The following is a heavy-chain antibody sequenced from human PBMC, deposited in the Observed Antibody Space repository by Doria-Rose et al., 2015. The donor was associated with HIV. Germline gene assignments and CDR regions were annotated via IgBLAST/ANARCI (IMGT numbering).Heavy chain of an antibody. J-gene: IGHJ4*02. Sequence: EVQLLESGGGLVQPGGSLRLSCAPSAFTFSSFAMSWVRQAPGEGLEWVSSISGSGDNAHYADSVKGRFTISRNNSKDTLYLQMNSLRAEDTAVYYCAKDRYYDFWSGHTTFDSWGQGTLVTVPS. CDR2: ISGSGDNA. CDR1: AFTFSSFA. CDR3: AKDRYYDFWSGHTTFDS. V-gene: IGHV3-23*01. D-gene: IGHD3-3*01.